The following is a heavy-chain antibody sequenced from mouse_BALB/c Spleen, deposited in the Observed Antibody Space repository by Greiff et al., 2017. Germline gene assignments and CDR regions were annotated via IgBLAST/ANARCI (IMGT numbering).Heavy chain of an antibody. J-gene: IGHJ4*01. Sequence: EVKLQESGGGLVKPGGSLKLSCAASGFTFSSYAMSWVRQTPEKRLEWVASISSGGSTYYPDSVKGRFTISRDNARNILYLQMSSLRSEDTAMYYCARRRAYGNYVTYAMDYWGQGTSVTVSS. CDR1: GFTFSSYA. CDR3: ARRRAYGNYVTYAMDY. V-gene: IGHV5-6-5*01. D-gene: IGHD2-1*01. CDR2: ISSGGST.